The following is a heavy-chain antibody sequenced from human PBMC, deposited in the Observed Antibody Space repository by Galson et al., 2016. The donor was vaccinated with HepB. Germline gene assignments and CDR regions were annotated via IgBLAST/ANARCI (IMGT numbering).Heavy chain of an antibody. V-gene: IGHV4-39*01. J-gene: IGHJ3*02. CDR3: ARPDVLRFLEWLSENPGENAFDI. D-gene: IGHD3-3*01. CDR1: GGSISSSSYY. Sequence: ETLSLTCTVSGGSISSSSYYWGWIRQPPGKGLEWIGSIYYSGSTYYNPPLKSRVTISVDTSKHQFSLKLSSVTAADTAVYYCARPDVLRFLEWLSENPGENAFDIWGQGTMVTVSS. CDR2: IYYSGST.